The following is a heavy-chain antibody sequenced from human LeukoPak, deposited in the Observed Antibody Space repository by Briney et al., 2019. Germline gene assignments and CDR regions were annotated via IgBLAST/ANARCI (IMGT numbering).Heavy chain of an antibody. CDR3: ERSELTGGELRDY. Sequence: KPSETLSLTCAVYSGSFSGYYWSWIRQPPGKGLEWIGEINHSGSTNYNPSLKSRVTISVDTSKIQFSLKLSSVTAADTAVYYCERSELTGGELRDYWGQGTLVTVSS. V-gene: IGHV4-34*01. J-gene: IGHJ4*02. CDR2: INHSGST. CDR1: SGSFSGYY. D-gene: IGHD2-8*02.